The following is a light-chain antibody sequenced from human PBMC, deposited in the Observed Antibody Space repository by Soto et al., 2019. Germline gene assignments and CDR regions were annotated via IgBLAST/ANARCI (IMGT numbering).Light chain of an antibody. CDR2: GAS. J-gene: IGKJ5*01. CDR3: QQYHNWPT. Sequence: ETVMAQSPATLSVSPGERATLSCRASQSVSTNLAWYQQNPGQAPRLLISGASTRATGVPARFSGSGSGTEFTLTISSLQSEDFAVYYCQQYHNWPTFGQGTRLEI. V-gene: IGKV3-15*01. CDR1: QSVSTN.